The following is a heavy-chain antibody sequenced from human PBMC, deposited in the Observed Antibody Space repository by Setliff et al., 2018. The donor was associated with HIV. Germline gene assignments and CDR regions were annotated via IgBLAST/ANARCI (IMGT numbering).Heavy chain of an antibody. J-gene: IGHJ3*02. Sequence: ASVKVSCKASGDSFSNYAISWVRQAPGQGLEWMGQIVPIFGTPSYAQKFQGRVTITADESTNTAFMELGSLRSDDTAVYYCARDSGELDDAFDIWGQGTMVTVSS. CDR2: IVPIFGTP. CDR3: ARDSGELDDAFDI. CDR1: GDSFSNYA. V-gene: IGHV1-69*13. D-gene: IGHD1-26*01.